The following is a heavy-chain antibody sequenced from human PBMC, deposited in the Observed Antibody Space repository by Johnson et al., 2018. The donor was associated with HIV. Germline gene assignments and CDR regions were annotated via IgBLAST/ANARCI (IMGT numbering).Heavy chain of an antibody. CDR3: AKERRAPRAFDI. J-gene: IGHJ3*02. CDR2: GSNK. Sequence: GSNKYYADSVKGRFTISRDNSMHTMYLQMNSLRPEDTAVYYCAKERRAPRAFDIWGQGTMVTVSS. V-gene: IGHV3-30*02.